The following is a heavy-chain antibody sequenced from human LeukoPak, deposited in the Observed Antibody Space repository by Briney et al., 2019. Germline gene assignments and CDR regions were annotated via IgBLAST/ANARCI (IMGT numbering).Heavy chain of an antibody. J-gene: IGHJ4*02. CDR3: AREMLTIFGVVTPFDY. CDR1: GFTFSSYW. V-gene: IGHV3-7*01. Sequence: PGGSLRLSCAASGFTFSSYWMSWVRQAPGKGLEWVANIKQDGSEKYYVDPVKGRFTISRDNAKNSLYLQMNSLRAEDTAVYYCAREMLTIFGVVTPFDYWGQGTLVTVSS. CDR2: IKQDGSEK. D-gene: IGHD3-3*01.